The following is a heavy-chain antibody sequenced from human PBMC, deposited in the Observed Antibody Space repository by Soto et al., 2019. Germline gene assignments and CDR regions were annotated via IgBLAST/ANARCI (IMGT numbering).Heavy chain of an antibody. D-gene: IGHD2-15*01. CDR2: IYYSGST. CDR1: GGSIISSTYY. Sequence: SSETLSLTCTFSGGSIISSTYYWGWIRQPPGKGLEWIGTIYYSGSTYYNPSLKSRVTISVDTSKNQFSLKLSSLTAADTAVYYCARGGHCSGGSCYFMGYWGQGTLVTVSS. CDR3: ARGGHCSGGSCYFMGY. V-gene: IGHV4-39*01. J-gene: IGHJ4*02.